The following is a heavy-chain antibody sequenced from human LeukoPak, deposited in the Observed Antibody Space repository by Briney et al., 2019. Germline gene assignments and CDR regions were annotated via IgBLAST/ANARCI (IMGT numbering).Heavy chain of an antibody. V-gene: IGHV3-23*01. Sequence: GGSLRLSCAAAGFTFSSYTMSWVRQAPGKGLEWVSTITTSDGNTYYADSVKGRFTVSRDNSKNTLFLQMNSLRAEDTAVYYCAKDGGLWVSAHWGDSWGRGTLVTVSS. J-gene: IGHJ4*02. CDR2: ITTSDGNT. CDR1: GFTFSSYT. D-gene: IGHD7-27*01. CDR3: AKDGGLWVSAHWGDS.